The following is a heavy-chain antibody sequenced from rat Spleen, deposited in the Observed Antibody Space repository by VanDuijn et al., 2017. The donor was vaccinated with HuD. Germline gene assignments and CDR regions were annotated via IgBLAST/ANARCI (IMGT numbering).Heavy chain of an antibody. J-gene: IGHJ3*01. D-gene: IGHD3-7*01. CDR2: IIYDGSRT. CDR1: GFTFSDYN. V-gene: IGHV5S10*01. Sequence: EVQLLESGGGLVQPGRSLKLSCAASGFTFSDYNMAWVRQAPKKGLEWVATIIYDGSRTYYRDSVKGRFTISRDNAKSTLYLQMESLRSEDTATYYCAKGHSSDAPDWFAYWGQGTLVTVSS. CDR3: AKGHSSDAPDWFAY.